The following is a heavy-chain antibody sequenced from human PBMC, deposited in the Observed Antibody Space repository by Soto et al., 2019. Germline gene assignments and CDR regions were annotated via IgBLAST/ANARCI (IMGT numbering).Heavy chain of an antibody. Sequence: QVQLVESGGGVVQPGRSLRLSCGASGFAFSNYPMHWVRQAPGKGLEWVAVISGDETDQSYADSVKGRFSISRDNSRSKLYLQINSLRPDDTAFYYCARYDTITTNTPFDHWGQGTLVTVSS. CDR3: ARYDTITTNTPFDH. V-gene: IGHV3-30-3*01. D-gene: IGHD1-1*01. CDR1: GFAFSNYP. J-gene: IGHJ4*02. CDR2: ISGDETDQ.